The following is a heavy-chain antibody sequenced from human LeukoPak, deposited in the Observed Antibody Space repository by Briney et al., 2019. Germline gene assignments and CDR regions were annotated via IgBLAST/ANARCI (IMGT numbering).Heavy chain of an antibody. CDR1: GGSISSYF. CDR3: ATSGMAVAGVGYFDY. J-gene: IGHJ4*02. CDR2: VYYSGST. Sequence: SETLSLTCTISGGSISSYFWSWMRQPPGKGLEWIGYVYYSGSTNYNPSLKSRVTISVDTSKNQFSLKLSSVTAADTAVYYCATSGMAVAGVGYFDYWGQGTLVTVSS. D-gene: IGHD6-19*01. V-gene: IGHV4-59*01.